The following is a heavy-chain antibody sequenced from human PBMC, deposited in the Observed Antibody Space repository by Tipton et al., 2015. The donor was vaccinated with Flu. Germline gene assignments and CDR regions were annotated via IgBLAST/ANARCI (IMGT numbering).Heavy chain of an antibody. Sequence: TLSLTCTVSGGSMSSFYWTWIRQPAGKGLEWIGRMYVSGSTKYNPSLKSRVTMSVDTSKNQFSLKLSSVTAADTAVYYCARGSGSGTDVTFYFWGQGTLVIVSS. CDR1: GGSMSSFY. CDR3: ARGSGSGTDVTFYF. D-gene: IGHD3-10*01. V-gene: IGHV4-4*07. J-gene: IGHJ4*02. CDR2: MYVSGST.